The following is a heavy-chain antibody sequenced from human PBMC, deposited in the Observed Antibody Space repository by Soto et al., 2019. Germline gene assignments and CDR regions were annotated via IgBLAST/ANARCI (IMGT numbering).Heavy chain of an antibody. V-gene: IGHV1-69*02. Sequence: QVQQVRSGAEVKQPGSSVKVPCKASGGTFSSYTISWVRQAPGQGLEWMARIIPIMNITNCAQKFQDRVTLTADTSTNTAYMELSSLTSEDTAVYYCSSQSMRPRPLPGYSFDYWGQGVLVTVSS. CDR3: SSQSMRPRPLPGYSFDY. CDR2: IIPIMNIT. D-gene: IGHD6-6*01. CDR1: GGTFSSYT. J-gene: IGHJ4*02.